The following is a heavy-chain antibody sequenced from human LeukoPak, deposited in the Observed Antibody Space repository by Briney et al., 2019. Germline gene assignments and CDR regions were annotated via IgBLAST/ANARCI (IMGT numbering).Heavy chain of an antibody. CDR1: GGSFSGYY. D-gene: IGHD2-2*01. CDR3: AGFSPSCYSFDY. CDR2: IYYSGST. J-gene: IGHJ4*02. Sequence: SETLSLTCAVYGGSFSGYYWSWIRQPPGKGLEWIGYIYYSGSTNYNPSLKSRVTISVDTSKNQFSLKLSSVTAADTAVYYCAGFSPSCYSFDYWGQGTLVTVSS. V-gene: IGHV4-59*08.